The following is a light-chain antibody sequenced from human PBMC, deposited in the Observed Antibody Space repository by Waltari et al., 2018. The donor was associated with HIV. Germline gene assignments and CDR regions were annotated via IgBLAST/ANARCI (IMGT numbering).Light chain of an antibody. CDR3: QSYDKSLSGLWV. CDR2: CDT. CDR1: HPNIGEGYD. V-gene: IGLV1-40*01. J-gene: IGLJ3*02. Sequence: SVLTQPPSVPGTPGPEISISCSGNHPNIGEGYDIHWYSQPQGTAPKLVLYCDTLRPSGVPDRFSGSRSGNSVSLDITVLRAEDEGDYYCQSYDKSLSGLWVFGGGTKLTVL.